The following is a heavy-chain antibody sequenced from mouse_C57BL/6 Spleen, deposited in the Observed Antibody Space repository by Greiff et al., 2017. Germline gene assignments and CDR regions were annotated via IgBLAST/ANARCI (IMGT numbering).Heavy chain of an antibody. D-gene: IGHD2-5*01. CDR3: ARKSYYSNRYAMDY. J-gene: IGHJ4*01. CDR2: IWTGWGT. Sequence: VQRVESGPGLVAPSQSLSITCTVSGFSLTSYAISWVRQPPGKGLGWLGVIWTGWGTNYNSALKSRLSISKDNSKSQVFLKMNSLQTDDTARYYCARKSYYSNRYAMDYWGQGTSVTVSS. V-gene: IGHV2-9-1*01. CDR1: GFSLTSYA.